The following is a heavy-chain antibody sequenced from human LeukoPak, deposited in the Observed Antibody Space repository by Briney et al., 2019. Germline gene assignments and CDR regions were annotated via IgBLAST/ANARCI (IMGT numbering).Heavy chain of an antibody. V-gene: IGHV5-51*01. CDR2: MYPGDSDT. D-gene: IGHD3-16*01. J-gene: IGHJ4*02. Sequence: GESLKVSCKGSGYSFTSYWIGWVRQMPGKGLEWMGIMYPGDSDTRYSPSFQGQVTISADKSISTAYLQWSSLKASGTAMYYCFGGPRGYYFDYWGQGTLVTVSS. CDR3: FGGPRGYYFDY. CDR1: GYSFTSYW.